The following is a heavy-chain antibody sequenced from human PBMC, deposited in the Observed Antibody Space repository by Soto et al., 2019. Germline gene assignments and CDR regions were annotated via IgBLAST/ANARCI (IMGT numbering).Heavy chain of an antibody. CDR2: ISHTGTT. CDR3: ARVAMVIRDSDHFGVDV. J-gene: IGHJ6*02. Sequence: PSETLSLTCLVSGFPISSPYSWGWIRQSPGKGLEWIGSISHTGTTSYSPSLTSRVSISVDTSKNQVSLKLTSVTAADTAVYFCARVAMVIRDSDHFGVDVWGHGTTVTVSS. CDR1: GFPISSPYS. V-gene: IGHV4-38-2*02. D-gene: IGHD5-18*01.